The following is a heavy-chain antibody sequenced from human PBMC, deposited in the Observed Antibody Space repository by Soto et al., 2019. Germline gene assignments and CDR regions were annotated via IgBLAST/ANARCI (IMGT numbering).Heavy chain of an antibody. D-gene: IGHD3-9*01. Sequence: GASVKVSCKASGYTFHSYDINWVRQATGQGLEWMGWMNPNSGNTGYAQKYQGRVTMTRNTSISTAYMELSSLRSEDTAVYYCARGGDILTGYYENYGMDVWGQGTTVTVSS. CDR2: MNPNSGNT. CDR1: GYTFHSYD. CDR3: ARGGDILTGYYENYGMDV. J-gene: IGHJ6*02. V-gene: IGHV1-8*01.